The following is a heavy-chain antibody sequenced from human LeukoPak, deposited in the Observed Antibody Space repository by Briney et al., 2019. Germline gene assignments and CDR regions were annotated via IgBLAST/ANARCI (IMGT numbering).Heavy chain of an antibody. CDR1: DGSISSYY. CDR2: IHYSGST. CDR3: ARRVHSSSWSSYFDY. D-gene: IGHD6-13*01. J-gene: IGHJ4*02. V-gene: IGHV4-59*01. Sequence: SETLSLTCTVSDGSISSYYWSWIRQPPGRGLEWIGSIHYSGSTSYNPSLRSRVTISVDKSKNQFFLKLSSVTATDTAVYYCARRVHSSSWSSYFDYWGQETLVTVSS.